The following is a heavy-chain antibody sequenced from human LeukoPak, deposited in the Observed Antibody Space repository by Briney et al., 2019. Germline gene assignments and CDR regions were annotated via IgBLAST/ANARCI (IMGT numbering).Heavy chain of an antibody. V-gene: IGHV1-8*01. CDR1: GYTFTSYD. D-gene: IGHD3-16*02. J-gene: IGHJ4*02. CDR2: MNPNSGNT. Sequence: ASVKVSCKASGYTFTSYDINWVQQATGQGLEWMGWMNPNSGNTGYAQKFQGRVTMTRNTSISTAYMELSSLRSEDTAVYYCARRLRLGELSPPGYWGQGTLVTVSS. CDR3: ARRLRLGELSPPGY.